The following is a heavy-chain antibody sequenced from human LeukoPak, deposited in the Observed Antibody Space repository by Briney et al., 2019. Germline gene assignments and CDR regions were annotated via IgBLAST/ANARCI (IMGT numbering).Heavy chain of an antibody. J-gene: IGHJ4*02. CDR2: IYYSGST. Sequence: SETLSLTCTVSGGSISSSSYYWGWIRQPPGKGLEWIGSIYYSGSTYYNPSLKSRVTISVDTSKNQFSLKLSSVTAADTAVYYCARGAVDIVASFDHWGQGTLVTVSS. CDR3: ARGAVDIVASFDH. V-gene: IGHV4-39*01. CDR1: GGSISSSSYY. D-gene: IGHD5-12*01.